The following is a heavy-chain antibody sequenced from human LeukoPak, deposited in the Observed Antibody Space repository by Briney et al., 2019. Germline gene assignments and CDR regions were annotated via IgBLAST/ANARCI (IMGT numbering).Heavy chain of an antibody. CDR1: GGSFSGYY. J-gene: IGHJ3*02. CDR2: INHSGST. V-gene: IGHV4-34*01. CDR3: ARECGLSSGYYDAFDI. Sequence: SETLSLTCAVYGGSFSGYYWSWIRQPPGKGLEWIGEINHSGSTNYNPSLKSRVTISVDTSKNQFSLKLSSVTAADTAVYYCARECGLSSGYYDAFDIWGQGTMVTVSS. D-gene: IGHD3-22*01.